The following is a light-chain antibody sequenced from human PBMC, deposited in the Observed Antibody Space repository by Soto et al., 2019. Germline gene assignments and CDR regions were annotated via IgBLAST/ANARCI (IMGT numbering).Light chain of an antibody. V-gene: IGLV2-14*01. Sequence: QSVLTQPASVSGSRGQSITISCTGTSSDVGAYNYVSWYQRHPGKAPKLIIYEVTNRPSGVSDRFSASKSGNTASLTISGLQAEDEADYYCDSYTSSSRVFGGGTKVTVL. CDR1: SSDVGAYNY. CDR2: EVT. CDR3: DSYTSSSRV. J-gene: IGLJ3*02.